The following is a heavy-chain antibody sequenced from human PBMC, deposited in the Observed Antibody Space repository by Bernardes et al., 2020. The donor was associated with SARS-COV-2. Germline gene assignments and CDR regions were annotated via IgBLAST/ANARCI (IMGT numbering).Heavy chain of an antibody. D-gene: IGHD4-17*01. CDR2: IYYSGNT. V-gene: IGHV4-59*11. J-gene: IGHJ5*02. CDR1: GGSLTNHY. CDR3: ARGRLDYGDSHP. Sequence: SETLSLTCTVSGGSLTNHYWSWLRQPPGKGLEWIGYIYYSGNTNYNPSLKSRVTISLDTSKNQFSLKLSSVTAADTAVYYCARGRLDYGDSHPWGQGTLVTVSS.